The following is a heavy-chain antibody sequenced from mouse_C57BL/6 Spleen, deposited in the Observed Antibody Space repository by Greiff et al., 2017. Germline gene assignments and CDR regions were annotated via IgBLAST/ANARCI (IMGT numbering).Heavy chain of an antibody. V-gene: IGHV1-55*01. CDR2: IYPGSGST. D-gene: IGHD3-1*01. CDR1: GFTFTSYW. J-gene: IGHJ4*01. CDR3: AHSSDYAMDY. Sequence: VQLQQPGAELVKPGASVKMSCKASGFTFTSYWITWVKQRPGQGLEWIGDIYPGSGSTNYHEKFKSKVTLTVDTTSSTDYKQLSSQTSEDSAVYYCAHSSDYAMDYWGQGTSVTVSS.